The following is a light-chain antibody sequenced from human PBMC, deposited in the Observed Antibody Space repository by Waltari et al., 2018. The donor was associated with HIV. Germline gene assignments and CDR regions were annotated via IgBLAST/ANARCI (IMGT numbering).Light chain of an antibody. V-gene: IGLV1-44*01. CDR1: ISNIGSNT. CDR2: TTN. Sequence: QSVLPQPPSASGTPGQRVTISCSGSISNIGSNTVNWYQQLPGTAPKLLIYTTNQRPSGVPDRCSGSKSGASASLAISGLQSDDEADYYCATWDDSLNGPVFGGGTKLTVL. CDR3: ATWDDSLNGPV. J-gene: IGLJ3*02.